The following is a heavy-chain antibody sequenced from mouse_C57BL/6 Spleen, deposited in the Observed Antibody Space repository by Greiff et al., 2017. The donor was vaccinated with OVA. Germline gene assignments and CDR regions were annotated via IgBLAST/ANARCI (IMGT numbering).Heavy chain of an antibody. D-gene: IGHD2-2*01. CDR1: GFTFSDYG. CDR3: ARDGYDLFDY. J-gene: IGHJ2*01. CDR2: ISSGSSTI. V-gene: IGHV5-17*01. Sequence: DVKLVESGGGLVKPGGSLKLSCAASGFTFSDYGMHWVRQAPEKGLEWVAYISSGSSTIYYADTVKGRFTISRDNAKNTLFLQMTSLRSEDTAMYYCARDGYDLFDYWGQGTTLTVSS.